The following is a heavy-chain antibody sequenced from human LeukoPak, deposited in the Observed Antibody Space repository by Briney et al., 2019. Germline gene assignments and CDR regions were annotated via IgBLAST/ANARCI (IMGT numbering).Heavy chain of an antibody. CDR1: GFTFSSYG. Sequence: GRSLRLSCAASGFTFSSYGMHWVRQAPGKGLEWVAVIWYDGSNKYYADSVKGRFTISRDNSKNTLYLQMNSLRAEDTAVYYCARDGTYYDFWSDPNYYYYYGMDVWGQGTTVTVSS. V-gene: IGHV3-33*08. D-gene: IGHD3-3*01. J-gene: IGHJ6*02. CDR3: ARDGTYYDFWSDPNYYYYYGMDV. CDR2: IWYDGSNK.